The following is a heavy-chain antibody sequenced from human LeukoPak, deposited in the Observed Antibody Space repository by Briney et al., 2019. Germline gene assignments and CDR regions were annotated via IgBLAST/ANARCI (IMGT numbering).Heavy chain of an antibody. V-gene: IGHV4-39*07. J-gene: IGHJ4*02. Sequence: PSETLSLTCTVSGGSISSSSYYWGWIRQPPGKGLEWIGSIYYSGSTNYNPSLKSRVTISVDTSKKQFSLKLSSVTAADTAVYYCARGYSSSWNYFDYWGQGTLVTVSS. CDR1: GGSISSSSYY. CDR3: ARGYSSSWNYFDY. D-gene: IGHD6-13*01. CDR2: IYYSGST.